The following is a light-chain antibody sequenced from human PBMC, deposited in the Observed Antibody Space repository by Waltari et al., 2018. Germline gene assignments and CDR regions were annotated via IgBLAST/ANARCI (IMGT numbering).Light chain of an antibody. V-gene: IGLV3-10*01. CDR1: ELPKKY. J-gene: IGLJ1*01. CDR3: YSTDNSGNHRGV. Sequence: SYEVTQPPSVSVSPGQTARITCSGDELPKKYAFWYQQKPGQAPVLVIYEDKKRPSGIPGRFSGSTSGTMATLTISGAQVEDEADYYCYSTDNSGNHRGVFGTGTKVTVL. CDR2: EDK.